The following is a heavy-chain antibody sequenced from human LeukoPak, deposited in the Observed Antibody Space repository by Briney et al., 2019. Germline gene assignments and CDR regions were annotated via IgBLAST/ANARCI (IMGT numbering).Heavy chain of an antibody. CDR3: ARDRGYCTGGVCGSYFDY. CDR2: ISGISSTI. CDR1: GFTFSIYS. Sequence: GGSLRLSCAAAGFTFSIYSMNWVRQAPGKGLEWVSYISGISSTIYYADSVKGRFTISRDNAKNSLYLQMNSLRDEDTAVYFCARDRGYCTGGVCGSYFDYWGQGTLVTVSS. J-gene: IGHJ4*02. V-gene: IGHV3-48*02. D-gene: IGHD2-8*02.